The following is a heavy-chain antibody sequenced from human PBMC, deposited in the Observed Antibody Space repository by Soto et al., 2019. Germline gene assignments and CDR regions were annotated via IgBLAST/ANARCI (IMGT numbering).Heavy chain of an antibody. V-gene: IGHV1-69*12. D-gene: IGHD3-3*01. CDR3: ASRATDDCWSGYYSYYGMDV. CDR2: IIPIFGTA. Sequence: QVQLVQSGAEVKKPGSSVNVSCKASGGTFSSYAISWVRQAPGQGLEWMGGIIPIFGTANYAQKFQGRVTITADESTRTAYMELSSLRAEDTAVYYCASRATDDCWSGYYSYYGMDVWGQGTTVTVSS. CDR1: GGTFSSYA. J-gene: IGHJ6*02.